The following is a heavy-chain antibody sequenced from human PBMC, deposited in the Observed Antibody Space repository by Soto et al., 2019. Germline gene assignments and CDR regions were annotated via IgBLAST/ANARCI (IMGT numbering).Heavy chain of an antibody. CDR2: IIPIFGTA. CDR3: ARFGYSYGYRPYYYYYYGMDV. D-gene: IGHD5-18*01. J-gene: IGHJ6*02. Sequence: QVQLVQSGAEVKKPGSSVKVSCKASGGTFSSYAISWVRQAPGQGLEWMGGIIPIFGTANYAQKFQGRVTITANESTRTAYMELSSLRSEDTAVYYCARFGYSYGYRPYYYYYYGMDVWGQGTTVTVSS. V-gene: IGHV1-69*01. CDR1: GGTFSSYA.